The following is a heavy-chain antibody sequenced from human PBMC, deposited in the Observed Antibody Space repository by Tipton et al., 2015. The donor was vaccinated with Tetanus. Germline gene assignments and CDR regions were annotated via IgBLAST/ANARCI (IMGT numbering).Heavy chain of an antibody. CDR3: ARAPYYTNQRIRFDP. CDR2: IYSYSGST. CDR1: GGSISSGTYY. Sequence: GLVKPSETLSLTCTVSGGSISSGTYYWSWIRQPPGKGLEWIGSIYSYSGSTFQNPSLKSRVTISVDTSQKSFSLNLTSVTAADTAVYYCARAPYYTNQRIRFDPWGQGILVTVSS. V-gene: IGHV4-39*07. D-gene: IGHD4-11*01. J-gene: IGHJ5*02.